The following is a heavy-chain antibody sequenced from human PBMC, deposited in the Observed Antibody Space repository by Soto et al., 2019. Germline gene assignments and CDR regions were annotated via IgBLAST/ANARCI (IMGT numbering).Heavy chain of an antibody. V-gene: IGHV4-4*07. Sequence: QVEVQESGPGLVRPSETLSLTCTFSSGSVNNYHLSWIRQPAGGGLKWFVRMFDSGNTKLKPSSQSRVTMSTDGSKNQFSPKLTSVTSAHTGVYYCARDHLSGYFDLVVRGTLVTVSS. D-gene: IGHD6-25*01. CDR1: SGSVNNYH. J-gene: IGHJ2*01. CDR2: MFDSGNT. CDR3: ARDHLSGYFDL.